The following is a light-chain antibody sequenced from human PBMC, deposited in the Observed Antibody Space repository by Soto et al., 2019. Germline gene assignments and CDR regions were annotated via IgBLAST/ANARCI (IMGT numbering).Light chain of an antibody. V-gene: IGLV2-14*01. J-gene: IGLJ2*01. CDR3: SSYSSSSTVV. CDR2: DIS. Sequence: QSVLTQPPSVSGSPGQRVTISCTGSSCNVGGYNYVSWYQQQPGKAPKLIIYDISNRPSGVSNRCSGSKSGNTASLTISGLQAEDDAYYYSSSYSSSSTVVFGGGTQLTVL. CDR1: SCNVGGYNY.